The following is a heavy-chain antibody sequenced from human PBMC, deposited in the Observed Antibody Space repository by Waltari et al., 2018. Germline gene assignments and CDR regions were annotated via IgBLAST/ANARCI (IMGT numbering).Heavy chain of an antibody. V-gene: IGHV4-31*03. CDR2: INHSGST. CDR1: GGSISSGGYY. J-gene: IGHJ6*03. CDR3: TRKGPLYYYYYMDV. Sequence: QVQLQESGPGLVKPSQTLSLTCTVSGGSISSGGYYWSWIRQSPGKGLEWIGEINHSGSTNQNPSLKSRVTISVDMSKNQFSLKLSSVTAADTAVYYCTRKGPLYYYYYMDVWGRGTTVTVSS.